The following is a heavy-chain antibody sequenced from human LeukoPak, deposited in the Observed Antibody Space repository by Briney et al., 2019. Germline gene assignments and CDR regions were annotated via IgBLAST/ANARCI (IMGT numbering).Heavy chain of an antibody. J-gene: IGHJ4*02. Sequence: SVKVSCKASGGTFSSYAISWVRQAPGQGLEWMGRIIPILGIANYAQKFQGRVTITADRSTSTAYMELSSLRSEDTAVYYCARGPLGYYGSGSYYIDYWGQGTQVTVSS. V-gene: IGHV1-69*04. CDR2: IIPILGIA. CDR3: ARGPLGYYGSGSYYIDY. D-gene: IGHD3-10*01. CDR1: GGTFSSYA.